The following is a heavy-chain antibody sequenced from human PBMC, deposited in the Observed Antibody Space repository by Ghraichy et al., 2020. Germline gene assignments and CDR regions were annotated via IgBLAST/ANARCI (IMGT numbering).Heavy chain of an antibody. Sequence: SVKVSCKASGGTFSSYGITWVRQAPGQGLEWMGGIIPLYGTANYAQNLQGRVTITADEYTSTAYMELSSLRSEDTAVYYCARDGYSSGSYLEGVGSGGMDVWGQGTTVTVSS. CDR2: IIPLYGTA. CDR1: GGTFSSYG. CDR3: ARDGYSSGSYLEGVGSGGMDV. V-gene: IGHV1-69*13. J-gene: IGHJ6*02. D-gene: IGHD3-10*01.